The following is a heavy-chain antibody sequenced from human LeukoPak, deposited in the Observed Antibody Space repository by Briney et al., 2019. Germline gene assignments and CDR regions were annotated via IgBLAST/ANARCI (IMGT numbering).Heavy chain of an antibody. CDR3: AKEYLSAFDI. V-gene: IGHV3-23*01. CDR1: GFTFSSYA. CDR2: ISGGGDST. D-gene: IGHD2-8*01. Sequence: GGSLRLSCAASGFTFSSYAMSWVRQAPGKGLEWVSAISGGGDSTFYADSVKGRFTISRDNSKNTLYLQVHSLRAEDTAVYYCAKEYLSAFDIWGQGTKVTVSS. J-gene: IGHJ3*02.